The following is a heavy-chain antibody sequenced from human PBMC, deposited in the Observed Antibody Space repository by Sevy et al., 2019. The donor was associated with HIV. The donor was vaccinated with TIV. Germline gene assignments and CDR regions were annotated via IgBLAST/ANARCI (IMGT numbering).Heavy chain of an antibody. Sequence: ASVKVSCKTSGDTFINFAITWVRQAPGQGLEWMGGFIPLFDTTNYSQKFQGRVTLTADGSTATAYMELSSLRSEDTAVYYCATSYYDSSGYSPLFYYGMDVWGQGTTVTVSS. J-gene: IGHJ6*02. D-gene: IGHD3-22*01. V-gene: IGHV1-69*13. CDR2: FIPLFDTT. CDR1: GDTFINFA. CDR3: ATSYYDSSGYSPLFYYGMDV.